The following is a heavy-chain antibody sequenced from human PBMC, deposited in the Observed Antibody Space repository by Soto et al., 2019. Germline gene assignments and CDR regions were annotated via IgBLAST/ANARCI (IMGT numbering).Heavy chain of an antibody. CDR2: ISSSSSYI. CDR3: ARDVSYDYIWGSYRYPKTYYFDN. Sequence: GGSLRLSCAAFGFTFSSNSMNWVRQAPGKGLEWVSSISSSSSYIYYADSVKGRFTISRDNAKNSLYLQMNSLRAEDTAVYYCARDVSYDYIWGSYRYPKTYYFDNWGQGTLVTVSS. V-gene: IGHV3-21*01. CDR1: GFTFSSNS. D-gene: IGHD3-16*02. J-gene: IGHJ4*02.